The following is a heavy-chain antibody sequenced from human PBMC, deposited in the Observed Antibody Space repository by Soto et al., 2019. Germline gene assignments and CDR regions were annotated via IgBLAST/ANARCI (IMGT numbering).Heavy chain of an antibody. CDR3: ARDAIGYDSYYYYRMDV. Sequence: GGSLRLSCAASGFTFSSYAMHWVRQAPGKGLEWVVVISYDGSNKYYADSVKGRFTISRDNSKNTLYLQMNSLRAEDTAVYYCARDAIGYDSYYYYRMDVWGQGSKVTVSS. CDR1: GFTFSSYA. D-gene: IGHD5-12*01. J-gene: IGHJ6*02. V-gene: IGHV3-30-3*01. CDR2: ISYDGSNK.